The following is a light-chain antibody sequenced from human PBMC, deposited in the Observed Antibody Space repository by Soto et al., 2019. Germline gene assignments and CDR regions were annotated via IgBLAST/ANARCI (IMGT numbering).Light chain of an antibody. Sequence: NVLTQSPGTLSLSPGEGATLSCRASQSISSNYLAWYHQKPGQAPRLLIYGASSRATDIPDRFRGSGSGRDFVLNISRLEPEDSGVYYCQQYSSSPRTFGQGTKVDTK. CDR1: QSISSNY. V-gene: IGKV3-20*01. CDR3: QQYSSSPRT. J-gene: IGKJ1*01. CDR2: GAS.